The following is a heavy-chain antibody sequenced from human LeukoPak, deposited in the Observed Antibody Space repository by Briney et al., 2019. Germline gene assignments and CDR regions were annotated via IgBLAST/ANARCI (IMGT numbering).Heavy chain of an antibody. CDR1: GFTLSSAW. CDR2: IKSKSDGGTT. D-gene: IGHD3-22*01. V-gene: IGHV3-15*01. J-gene: IGHJ4*02. CDR3: DGIRDGSSGYYSIDY. Sequence: RGSLRLSVAASGFTLSSAWMCWVRQAPGKRLEWVGRIKSKSDGGTTEYAAPVKGRFTISRDDSKNTLYLQMNSLKTEDFFFHACDGIRDGSSGYYSIDYWGQGTLVTVSS.